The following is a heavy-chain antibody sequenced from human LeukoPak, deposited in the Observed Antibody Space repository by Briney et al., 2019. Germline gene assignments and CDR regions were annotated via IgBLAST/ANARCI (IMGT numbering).Heavy chain of an antibody. CDR3: GRDPAWGAIDY. CDR1: GFSVSDSW. Sequence: GGSLRLSCAASGFSVSDSWMSWVRQAPGKGLEWVANMNPDGSGKYYVDSVRGRFTVSRDNAKNTVYLQMNSLRAEDTAVYYCGRDPAWGAIDYWGQGTLVTVSS. V-gene: IGHV3-7*01. D-gene: IGHD7-27*01. J-gene: IGHJ4*02. CDR2: MNPDGSGK.